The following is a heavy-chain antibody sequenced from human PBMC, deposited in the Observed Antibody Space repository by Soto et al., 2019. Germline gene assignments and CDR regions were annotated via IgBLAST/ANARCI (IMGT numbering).Heavy chain of an antibody. D-gene: IGHD3-22*01. V-gene: IGHV3-43*01. CDR3: AKEVRGDYYDSGYYFDY. J-gene: IGHJ4*02. Sequence: EVQLVESGGVVVQPGGSLRLSCAASGFTFDDYTMHWVRQAPGKGLEWVSLISWDGGSTYYADSVTGRFTISRDNSKNSLYLQMNSLRTEDTALYYCAKEVRGDYYDSGYYFDYWGQGTLVTVSS. CDR2: ISWDGGST. CDR1: GFTFDDYT.